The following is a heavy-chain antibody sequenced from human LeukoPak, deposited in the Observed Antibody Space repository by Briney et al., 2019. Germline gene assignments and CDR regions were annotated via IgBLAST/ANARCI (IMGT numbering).Heavy chain of an antibody. Sequence: SSETLSLTCTVSGGSISSYYWSWIRQPPGKGLEWIGYIYYSGSTNYNPSLKSRVTISVDTSKNLFSLKLSSVTAADTAVYYCARHLGATPFDYWGQGTLVTVSS. J-gene: IGHJ4*02. CDR2: IYYSGST. V-gene: IGHV4-59*08. CDR3: ARHLGATPFDY. CDR1: GGSISSYY. D-gene: IGHD1-26*01.